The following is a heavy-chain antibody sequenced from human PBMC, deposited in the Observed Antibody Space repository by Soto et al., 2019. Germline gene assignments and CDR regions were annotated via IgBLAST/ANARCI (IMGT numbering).Heavy chain of an antibody. V-gene: IGHV3-23*01. D-gene: IGHD6-19*01. CDR3: AKATATCGWFNPFDA. J-gene: IGHJ4*02. CDR2: LSGSGTST. CDR1: GFSFVNFA. Sequence: GGSLRPSCAASGFSFVNFAMNWVRQAPGKGLEWVSGLSGSGTSTYYADSVKGRFTISRDNSSTTLFLQMNSLTADDTAEYYCAKATATCGWFNPFDACGQGALGAAS.